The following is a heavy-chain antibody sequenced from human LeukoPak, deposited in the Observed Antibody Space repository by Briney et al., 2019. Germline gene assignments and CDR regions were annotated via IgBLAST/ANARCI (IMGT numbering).Heavy chain of an antibody. J-gene: IGHJ5*02. CDR2: IYYSGST. CDR1: GGSISSGDYY. Sequence: PSQTLSLTCTVSGGSISSGDYYWNWIRQPPGKGLEWIGYIYYSGSTYYNPSLKSRVTISVDTSKNQFSLKLSSVTAADTAVYYCARGGATHNWFDPWGQGTLVTVSS. V-gene: IGHV4-30-4*01. D-gene: IGHD1-26*01. CDR3: ARGGATHNWFDP.